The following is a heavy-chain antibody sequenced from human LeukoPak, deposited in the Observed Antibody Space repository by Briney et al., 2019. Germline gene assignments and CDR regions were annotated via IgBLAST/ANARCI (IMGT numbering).Heavy chain of an antibody. CDR3: ARDQRNSGSYRFEY. Sequence: ASVKVSCKTSGYTFGGYGISWVRQAPGQGLEWKGWITGNNGNTNYAPSLQGRVTMTTDTSTNTVYMELTSLKSDDTAVYYCARDQRNSGSYRFEYWGQGTLVTVSS. D-gene: IGHD1-26*01. CDR1: GYTFGGYG. V-gene: IGHV1-18*01. CDR2: ITGNNGNT. J-gene: IGHJ4*02.